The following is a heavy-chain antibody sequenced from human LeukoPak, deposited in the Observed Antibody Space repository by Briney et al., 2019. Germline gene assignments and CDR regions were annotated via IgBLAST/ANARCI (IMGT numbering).Heavy chain of an antibody. J-gene: IGHJ4*02. CDR1: GGSISSYY. CDR3: ARLEYGAFDY. Sequence: SETLSLTCTVSGGSISSYYWSWIRQPPGKGLEWIGYIYYSGSTNYNPSLKSRVTISVDTSKNQFSPKLSSVTAADTAVYYCARLEYGAFDYWGQGTLVTVSS. D-gene: IGHD2-2*01. V-gene: IGHV4-59*01. CDR2: IYYSGST.